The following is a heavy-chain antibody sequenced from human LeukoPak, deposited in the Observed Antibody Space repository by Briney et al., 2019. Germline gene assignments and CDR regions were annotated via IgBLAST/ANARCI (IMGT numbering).Heavy chain of an antibody. D-gene: IGHD3-22*01. CDR1: GYTLTYRY. CDR3: ATSVRGVSGYYYFDY. V-gene: IGHV1-45*02. Sequence: SVKVSCKVPGYTLTYRYLHWVRQAPGQALEWMGWITPLNGDTSYTQKFQDRVTITRDRPVSTVYMELSSLRSEDTAMYYCATSVRGVSGYYYFDYWGQGTLVTVSS. J-gene: IGHJ4*02. CDR2: ITPLNGDT.